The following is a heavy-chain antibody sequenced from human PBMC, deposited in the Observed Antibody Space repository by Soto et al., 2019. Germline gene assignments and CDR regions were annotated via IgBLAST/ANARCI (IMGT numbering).Heavy chain of an antibody. V-gene: IGHV4-4*07. CDR1: GASISGFY. Sequence: SETPSLTCTVSGASISGFYWSWIRKSAGKGLEWIGRIYATGTTDYNPSLKSRVMMSVDTSKKQFSLKLRSVTAADTAVYYCVRDGTKALRDWFDPWGQGISVTVSS. CDR3: VRDGTKALRDWFDP. D-gene: IGHD1-1*01. CDR2: IYATGTT. J-gene: IGHJ5*02.